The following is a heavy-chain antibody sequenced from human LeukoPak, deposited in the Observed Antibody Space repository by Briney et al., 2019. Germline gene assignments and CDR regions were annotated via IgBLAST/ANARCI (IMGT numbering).Heavy chain of an antibody. CDR2: IYYSAST. Sequence: PSESLSLTCTVSGPSISSYYWSWIRQPPGKGLEWIGYIYYSASTNYNPSLKSRVSISVDTSKDHFSLKLSYVNAADTAVYDCARVVGGSSGYYYYYYMDVWGKGTTVTVSS. CDR3: ARVVGGSSGYYYYYYMDV. CDR1: GPSISSYY. D-gene: IGHD6-6*01. J-gene: IGHJ6*03. V-gene: IGHV4-59*01.